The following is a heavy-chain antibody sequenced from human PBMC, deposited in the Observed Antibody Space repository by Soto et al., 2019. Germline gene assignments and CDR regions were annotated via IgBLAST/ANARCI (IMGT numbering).Heavy chain of an antibody. CDR2: ISPYNGHI. Sequence: ASVKVSCKASGYSFTSYGISWVRRAPGQGLEWMGWISPYNGHIQFVQRFHGRVSMTTDTSTKTAYMELRNLRSDDTAQYYCARDLTIVPATHPRLANYGMDVWGQGTTVTVTS. CDR3: ARDLTIVPATHPRLANYGMDV. J-gene: IGHJ6*02. D-gene: IGHD2-2*01. CDR1: GYSFTSYG. V-gene: IGHV1-18*01.